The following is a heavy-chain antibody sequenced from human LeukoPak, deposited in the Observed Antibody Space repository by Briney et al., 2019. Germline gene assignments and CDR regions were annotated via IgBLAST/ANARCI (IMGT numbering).Heavy chain of an antibody. CDR2: IIPIFGTA. CDR3: AREDYCSSTSCSNWFDP. J-gene: IGHJ5*02. D-gene: IGHD2-2*01. V-gene: IGHV1-69*05. CDR1: GVTFSSYA. Sequence: TSVKVSCKASGVTFSSYAISWVPQAPGQGLEWIGRIIPIFGTANYAQKFQGRVTITTDESTSTAYMELSSLRSEDTAVYYCAREDYCSSTSCSNWFDPWGQGTLVTVSS.